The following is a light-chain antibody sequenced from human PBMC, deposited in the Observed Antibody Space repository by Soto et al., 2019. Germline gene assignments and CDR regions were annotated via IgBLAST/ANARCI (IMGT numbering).Light chain of an antibody. CDR3: QSYDSSLSGYV. J-gene: IGLJ1*01. V-gene: IGLV1-40*01. CDR1: SSNIGAGYD. Sequence: QSVLTQPPSVSGAPGQRVTISCTGSSSNIGAGYDVHWYQQLPGTAPKLLIYDDSNWPSGVPDRFSGSKSGTSASLAITGLQAEDEADYYCQSYDSSLSGYVFGTGTKLTVL. CDR2: DDS.